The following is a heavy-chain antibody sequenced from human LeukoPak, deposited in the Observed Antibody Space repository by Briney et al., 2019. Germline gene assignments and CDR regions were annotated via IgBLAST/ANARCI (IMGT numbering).Heavy chain of an antibody. CDR1: GFTFSSYG. D-gene: IGHD4-17*01. Sequence: GGSLRLSCAASGFTFSSYGMHWARQAPGKGLEWVAVISYDGSNKYYADSVKGRFTISRDNSKNTLYLQMNSLRAEDTAVYYCAKDQDWDYYGDPTYYFDYWGQGTLVTVSS. CDR2: ISYDGSNK. CDR3: AKDQDWDYYGDPTYYFDY. V-gene: IGHV3-30*18. J-gene: IGHJ4*02.